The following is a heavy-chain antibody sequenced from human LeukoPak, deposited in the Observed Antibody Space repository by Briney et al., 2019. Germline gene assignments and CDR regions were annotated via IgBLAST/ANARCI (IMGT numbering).Heavy chain of an antibody. J-gene: IGHJ4*02. V-gene: IGHV1-2*02. CDR1: GYTFTGYY. CDR3: ARVALTARGSGSYYTEGHIYDYFDY. D-gene: IGHD3-10*01. CDR2: ISTNSGGT. Sequence: GASVKVSCKASGYTFTGYYMHWVRQAPGQGLEWMGWISTNSGGTNYAQKFQGRVTMTRDTSISTAYMELSRLRSDDTAVYYCARVALTARGSGSYYTEGHIYDYFDYWGQGTLVTVSS.